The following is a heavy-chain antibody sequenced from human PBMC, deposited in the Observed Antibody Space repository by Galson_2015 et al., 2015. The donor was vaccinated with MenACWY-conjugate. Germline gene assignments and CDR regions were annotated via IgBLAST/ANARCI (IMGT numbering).Heavy chain of an antibody. J-gene: IGHJ4*02. D-gene: IGHD3-22*01. Sequence: CKASGGTFSSYAISWVRQAPGQGLEWMGGIIPIFGTANYAQKFQGRVTITADESTSTAYMELSSLRSEDTAVYYCARAEYYDSSGYYYEKYWGQGTLVTVSS. CDR1: GGTFSSYA. CDR2: IIPIFGTA. V-gene: IGHV1-69*01. CDR3: ARAEYYDSSGYYYEKY.